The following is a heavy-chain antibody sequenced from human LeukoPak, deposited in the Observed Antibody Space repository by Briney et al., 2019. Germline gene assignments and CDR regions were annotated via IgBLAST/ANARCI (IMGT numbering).Heavy chain of an antibody. J-gene: IGHJ4*02. CDR2: ISAYNGNT. CDR1: GYTFTSYG. D-gene: IGHD3-9*01. V-gene: IGHV1-18*01. Sequence: GASVKVSCKASGYTFTSYGISWVRQAPGQGLEWMGWISAYNGNTNYAQKLQGRVTMTTDTSTSTVDMELRSLRSDDTAVYYCVRSAYEILTGYYRYWGQGTLVTVSS. CDR3: VRSAYEILTGYYRY.